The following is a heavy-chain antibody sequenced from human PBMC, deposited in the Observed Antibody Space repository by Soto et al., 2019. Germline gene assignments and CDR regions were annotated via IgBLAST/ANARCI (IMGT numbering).Heavy chain of an antibody. J-gene: IGHJ5*02. CDR3: ARDTSDYVSNWFDP. CDR1: GGAFSSNA. Sequence: SVKVSCKAFGGAFSSNAISWMRQATGQGLELSGTISPIFGSAAYAQRFQGRVTITADVPTNTAYMELSSLRSEDTALYYCARDTSDYVSNWFDPWGQGTQVTVSS. D-gene: IGHD5-12*01. CDR2: ISPIFGSA. V-gene: IGHV1-69*13.